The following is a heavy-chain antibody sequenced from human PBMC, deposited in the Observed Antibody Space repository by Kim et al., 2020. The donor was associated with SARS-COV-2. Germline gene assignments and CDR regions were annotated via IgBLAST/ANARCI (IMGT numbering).Heavy chain of an antibody. CDR2: IGYDGSNK. CDR1: GFTFSSYG. CDR3: AREGPPTDPRMDV. J-gene: IGHJ6*02. V-gene: IGHV3-33*08. Sequence: GGSLRLSCAASGFTFSSYGMHWVRQAPGKGLEWVAVIGYDGSNKYYADSVKGRLTISRDNSKKTLYLQMNSLRAEDTAVYYCAREGPPTDPRMDVWGQGTTVTVSS.